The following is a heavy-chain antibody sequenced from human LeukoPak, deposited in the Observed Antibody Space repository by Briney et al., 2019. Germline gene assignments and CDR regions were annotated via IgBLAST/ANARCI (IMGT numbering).Heavy chain of an antibody. CDR1: GFTVNSHY. Sequence: TGGPLRLSCAVSGFTVNSHYMSWVRQAPGKGLEWVSIIYDGGTTSYEDSVKGRFTISRDNSNNILYLQMSSLRAEDTAVYYCATVAGGTYHFDLWGQGALVTVSS. V-gene: IGHV3-53*01. CDR3: ATVAGGTYHFDL. D-gene: IGHD1-26*01. J-gene: IGHJ4*02. CDR2: IYDGGTT.